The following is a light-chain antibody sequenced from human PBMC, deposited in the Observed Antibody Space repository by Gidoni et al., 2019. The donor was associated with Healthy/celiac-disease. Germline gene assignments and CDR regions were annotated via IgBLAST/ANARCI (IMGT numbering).Light chain of an antibody. CDR2: SNN. V-gene: IGLV1-44*01. J-gene: IGLJ3*02. Sequence: QSVLTQPPSAFGTHGQRVTISCSGSSSNIGSNTVNWYQQHPGTAPKLLINSNNPLPSGVPYRFSGSKSGTSASLAISGLQSEDESDYYCAAWDDSLNGRVFGGGTKLTVL. CDR1: SSNIGSNT. CDR3: AAWDDSLNGRV.